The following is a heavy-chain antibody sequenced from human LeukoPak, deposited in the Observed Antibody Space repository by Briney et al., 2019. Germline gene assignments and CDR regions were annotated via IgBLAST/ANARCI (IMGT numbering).Heavy chain of an antibody. CDR2: IYPGDSDT. D-gene: IGHD2-15*01. V-gene: IGHV5-51*01. CDR1: GYSFTSYW. Sequence: GESLKISCKGSGYSFTSYWIGWVRQKPGKGLEWMGIIYPGDSDTRYSPSFQGQVTISADKSISTAYLQWSSLKASDTAMYYCARRVGYCSGGSCYSDCFDYWGQGTLVTVSS. CDR3: ARRVGYCSGGSCYSDCFDY. J-gene: IGHJ4*02.